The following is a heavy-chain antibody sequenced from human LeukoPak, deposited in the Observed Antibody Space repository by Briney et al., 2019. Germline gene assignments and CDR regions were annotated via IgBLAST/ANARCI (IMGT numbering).Heavy chain of an antibody. CDR2: INHSGST. V-gene: IGHV4-34*01. CDR1: GGSLSGYY. Sequence: PSETLSLTCAVYGGSLSGYYWRWIRQPPGKGLEWIGEINHSGSTNYNPSLKSRVTISVDTSKNQFSLKLSSVTAADTAVYYCALMVYASGALDIWGQGTMVTVSS. CDR3: ALMVYASGALDI. J-gene: IGHJ3*02. D-gene: IGHD2-8*01.